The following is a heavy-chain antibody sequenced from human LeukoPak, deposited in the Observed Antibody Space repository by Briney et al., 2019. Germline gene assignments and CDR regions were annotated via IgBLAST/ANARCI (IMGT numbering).Heavy chain of an antibody. D-gene: IGHD3-3*01. Sequence: PSETLSLTCTVSGGSISSGDYYWSWIRQPPGKGLEWIGYIYYSGSTYYNPSLKSRVTISVDTSKNQFSLKLSSVTAADTAVYYCARDEIRDFGAFDTWGQGTMVTVSS. CDR2: IYYSGST. CDR1: GGSISSGDYY. CDR3: ARDEIRDFGAFDT. J-gene: IGHJ3*02. V-gene: IGHV4-30-4*01.